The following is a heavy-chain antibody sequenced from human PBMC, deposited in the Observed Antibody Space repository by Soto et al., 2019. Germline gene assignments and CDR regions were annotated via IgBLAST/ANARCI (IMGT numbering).Heavy chain of an antibody. Sequence: SETLSLTCTVSGGSISSSSYYWGWIRQPPGKGLEWIGSIYYSGSTYYNPSLKSRVTISVDTSKNQFSLKLSSVTAADTAVYYCARTYSGYDLLSSDYSGQGTLVTVS. V-gene: IGHV4-39*01. CDR2: IYYSGST. CDR3: ARTYSGYDLLSSDY. D-gene: IGHD5-12*01. CDR1: GGSISSSSYY. J-gene: IGHJ4*02.